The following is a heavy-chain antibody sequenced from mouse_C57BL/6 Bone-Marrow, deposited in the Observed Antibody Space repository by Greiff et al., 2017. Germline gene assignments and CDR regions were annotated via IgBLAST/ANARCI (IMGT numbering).Heavy chain of an antibody. CDR3: ARRYDPDY. CDR1: GFTFSSYG. D-gene: IGHD2-3*01. Sequence: EVNVVESGGDLVKPGGSLKLSCAASGFTFSSYGMSWVRQTPDKRLEWVATISSGGSYTYYPDSVKGRFTISRDNAKNTLYLQMSSLKSEDTAMYYCARRYDPDYWGQGTTLTVSS. CDR2: ISSGGSYT. V-gene: IGHV5-6*02. J-gene: IGHJ2*01.